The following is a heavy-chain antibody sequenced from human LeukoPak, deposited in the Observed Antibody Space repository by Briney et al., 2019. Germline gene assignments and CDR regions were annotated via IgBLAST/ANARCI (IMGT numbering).Heavy chain of an antibody. J-gene: IGHJ4*02. D-gene: IGHD3-10*01. Sequence: ASVKVSCKASGYTFTGYYMHWVRQAPGQGLEWMGWINPNSGGTNYAQKFQGRVTMTRDTSISTAYMELSRLRSDDTAAYYCASLGYSSGIGAPFDYWGQGTLVTVSS. CDR1: GYTFTGYY. CDR3: ASLGYSSGIGAPFDY. V-gene: IGHV1-2*02. CDR2: INPNSGGT.